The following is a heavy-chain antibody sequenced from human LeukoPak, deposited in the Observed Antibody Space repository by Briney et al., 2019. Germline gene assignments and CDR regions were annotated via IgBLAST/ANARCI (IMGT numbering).Heavy chain of an antibody. CDR2: FDPEDGET. V-gene: IGHV1-24*01. Sequence: ASVKVSCKVSGYTLTELSMHWVRQAPGKGLEWMGGFDPEDGETIYAQKFQGRVTMTEDTSTDTAYMELSSLRSEDTAVYYCATDRGLRGVINYNPCGDYWGQGTLVTVSS. D-gene: IGHD3-10*01. J-gene: IGHJ4*02. CDR1: GYTLTELS. CDR3: ATDRGLRGVINYNPCGDY.